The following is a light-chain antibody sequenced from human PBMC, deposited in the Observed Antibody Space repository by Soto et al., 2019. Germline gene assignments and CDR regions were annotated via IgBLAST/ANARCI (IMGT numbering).Light chain of an antibody. CDR2: GAS. CDR3: QSYNSAPTWT. Sequence: DLHMTQSPSSLSASVGDRVTITCRASQDIRYYLAWYQHKVGKSPKLLIYGASTLQSGVPSRFSGSGSGTTFTLTISSLQPEDVATYFCQSYNSAPTWTFGQGTKVEI. J-gene: IGKJ1*01. V-gene: IGKV1-27*01. CDR1: QDIRYY.